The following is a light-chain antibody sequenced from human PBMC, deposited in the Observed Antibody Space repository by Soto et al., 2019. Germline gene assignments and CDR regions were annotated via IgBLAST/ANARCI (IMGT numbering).Light chain of an antibody. J-gene: IGKJ1*01. CDR1: QSISSY. CDR3: QHSYSTRT. CDR2: AAS. V-gene: IGKV1-39*01. Sequence: DIQMTQSPSSLSASVGDRVTITCRASQSISSYLNWYQQKPGKAPKLLIYAASSLQSGVPSRFSGSGSGTDLTLTISSLQPEDSATYYCQHSYSTRTLGQGTKVDIK.